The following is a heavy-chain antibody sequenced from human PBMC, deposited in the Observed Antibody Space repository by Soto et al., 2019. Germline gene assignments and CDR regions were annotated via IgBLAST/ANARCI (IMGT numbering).Heavy chain of an antibody. CDR3: AKGLAGGNFEYFQH. D-gene: IGHD3-16*01. J-gene: IGHJ1*01. CDR2: ISGSGGST. Sequence: GGSLRLSCAASGFTFSSYAMSWVRQAPGKGLEWVSAISGSGGSTYSADSVKGRLTISRDNSKNTLYLQMNSLRAEDTAVYYCAKGLAGGNFEYFQHWGQGTLVTVSS. V-gene: IGHV3-23*01. CDR1: GFTFSSYA.